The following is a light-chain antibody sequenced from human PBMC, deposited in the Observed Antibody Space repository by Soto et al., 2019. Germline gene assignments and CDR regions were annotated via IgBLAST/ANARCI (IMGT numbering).Light chain of an antibody. Sequence: QSVLTQPPSVSGAPGQRVTISCTGSSSNIGAGYGVHWYQQLPGTAPKLLIYGDSNRPSGVPDRFSGSKSGTSASLAITGLQAEDEADYYCQSYDSSLSGWVFGGGTKLTDL. CDR2: GDS. CDR1: SSNIGAGYG. J-gene: IGLJ3*02. V-gene: IGLV1-40*01. CDR3: QSYDSSLSGWV.